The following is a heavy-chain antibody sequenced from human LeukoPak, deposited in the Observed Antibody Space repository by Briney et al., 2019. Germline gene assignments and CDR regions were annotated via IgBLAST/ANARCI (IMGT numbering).Heavy chain of an antibody. CDR2: IGFGGAST. D-gene: IGHD5-24*01. V-gene: IGHV3-23*01. CDR3: ARSGKMAAPPAY. Sequence: GGSLRLSYAASGFTFTNYAMSWVRQAPGKGLEWVSVIGFGGASTYYADSVKGRFTISRDNSKNTLHLQMDSLRAEDTAVYYCARSGKMAAPPAYWGQGTLVTVSS. J-gene: IGHJ4*02. CDR1: GFTFTNYA.